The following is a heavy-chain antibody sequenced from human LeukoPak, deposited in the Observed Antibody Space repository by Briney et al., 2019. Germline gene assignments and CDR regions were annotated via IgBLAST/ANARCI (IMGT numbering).Heavy chain of an antibody. V-gene: IGHV1-46*01. CDR1: GYTFTSYY. CDR3: ARDPLIAAAGTECDWFDP. J-gene: IGHJ5*02. CDR2: INPSGGST. D-gene: IGHD6-13*01. Sequence: ASVKVSCKASGYTFTSYYMHWVRQAPGQGLEWMGIINPSGGSTSYAQKFQGRVTMTRDTSTSTVYMELSSLRSEDTAVYYCARDPLIAAAGTECDWFDPWGQGTLVTVSS.